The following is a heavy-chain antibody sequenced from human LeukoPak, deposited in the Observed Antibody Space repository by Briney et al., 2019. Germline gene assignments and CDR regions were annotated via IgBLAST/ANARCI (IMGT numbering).Heavy chain of an antibody. CDR1: GGSISSSSYY. CDR2: IYYSGST. D-gene: IGHD4-17*01. Sequence: SETLCLTCSVSGGSISSSSYYWGWIRQPPGKGLEWIGNIYYSGSTYYNPSLKSRVTISVDTSKNQFSLKLSSVTAADTALYYCAAPDYGDYTLGCWGQGILVTVSS. V-gene: IGHV4-39*01. J-gene: IGHJ4*02. CDR3: AAPDYGDYTLGC.